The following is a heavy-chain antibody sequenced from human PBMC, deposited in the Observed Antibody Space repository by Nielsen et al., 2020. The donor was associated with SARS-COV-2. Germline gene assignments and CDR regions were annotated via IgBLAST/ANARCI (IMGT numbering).Heavy chain of an antibody. CDR2: IKQDGSEK. V-gene: IGHV3-7*01. CDR3: ATPRGYGDSSFDY. J-gene: IGHJ4*02. CDR1: GFTFSSYW. D-gene: IGHD4-17*01. Sequence: GESLKISCAASGFTFSSYWMSWVRQAPGKGLEWVANIKQDGSEKYYVDSVKGRFTISRDNAKNSLYLQMNSLRAEDTAVYYCATPRGYGDSSFDYWGQGTLVTVSS.